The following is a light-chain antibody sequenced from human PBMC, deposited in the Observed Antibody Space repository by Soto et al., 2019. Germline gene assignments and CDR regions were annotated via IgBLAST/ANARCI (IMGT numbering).Light chain of an antibody. CDR3: CSSAPESTYV. CDR1: NSDVESYNL. J-gene: IGLJ1*01. V-gene: IGLV2-23*01. Sequence: QSVLTQPASVSGSPGQSITISCTGTNSDVESYNLVSWFRQHPGEAPKLIVYEGTKRPSGVSNRFSGSKSGNPASLTISGLQADDEADYFCCSSAPESTYVFGTGTKVTVL. CDR2: EGT.